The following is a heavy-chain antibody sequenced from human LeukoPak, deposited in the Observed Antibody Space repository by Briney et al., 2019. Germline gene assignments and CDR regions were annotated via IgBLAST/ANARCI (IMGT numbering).Heavy chain of an antibody. D-gene: IGHD5-24*01. V-gene: IGHV4-61*01. Sequence: PSETLSLTCTVSGGSVSSGTFDWSWIRQPPGKGLEWIGYISDSVTTKYSPSLKTRVTISVDTSKNQFSLKLRSVTAADTAVYYCAARCQGSSLSYFVYWGQGTLVTVSS. CDR2: ISDSVTT. CDR3: AARCQGSSLSYFVY. CDR1: GGSVSSGTFD. J-gene: IGHJ4*02.